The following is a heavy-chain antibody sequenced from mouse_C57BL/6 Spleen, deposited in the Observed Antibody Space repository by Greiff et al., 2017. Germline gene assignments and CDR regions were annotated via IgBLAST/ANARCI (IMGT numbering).Heavy chain of an antibody. V-gene: IGHV6-3*01. CDR3: TGSDYYWYFDV. CDR1: GFTFSNYW. D-gene: IGHD2-4*01. J-gene: IGHJ1*03. CDR2: IRLKSDNYAT. Sequence: EVKLMESGGGLVQPGGSMKLSCVASGFTFSNYWMNWVRQSPEKGLEWVAQIRLKSDNYATHYAESVKGRFTISRDDSKSSVYLQMNNLRAEDTGIYYCTGSDYYWYFDVWGTGTTVTVSS.